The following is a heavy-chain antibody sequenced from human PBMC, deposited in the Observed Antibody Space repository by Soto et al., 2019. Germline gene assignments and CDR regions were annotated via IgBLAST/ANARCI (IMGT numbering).Heavy chain of an antibody. V-gene: IGHV6-1*01. CDR1: GGSVSSNSAA. Sequence: SPTLSRTCAISGGSVSSNSAAWNWIRQSPSRGLEWLGRTYYRSKWYNDYAVSVKSRITINPDTSKNQFPLQLHSLTPGDRGVYYCARRYCRGGSCHPFLFVLGGQGKLATVSS. CDR2: TYYRSKWYN. CDR3: ARRYCRGGSCHPFLFVL. D-gene: IGHD2-15*01. J-gene: IGHJ1*01.